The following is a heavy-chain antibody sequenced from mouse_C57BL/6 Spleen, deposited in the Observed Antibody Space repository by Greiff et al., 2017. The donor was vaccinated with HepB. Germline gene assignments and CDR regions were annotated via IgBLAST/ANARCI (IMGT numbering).Heavy chain of an antibody. V-gene: IGHV3-6*01. J-gene: IGHJ1*03. CDR2: ISYDGSN. Sequence: EVKLQESGPGLVKPSQSLSLTCSVTGYSITSGYYWNWIRQFPGNKLEWMGYISYDGSNNYNPSLKNRISITRDTSKNQFFLKLNSVTTEDTATYYCARVGKIYWYFDVWGTGTTVTVSS. D-gene: IGHD2-1*01. CDR3: ARVGKIYWYFDV. CDR1: GYSITSGYY.